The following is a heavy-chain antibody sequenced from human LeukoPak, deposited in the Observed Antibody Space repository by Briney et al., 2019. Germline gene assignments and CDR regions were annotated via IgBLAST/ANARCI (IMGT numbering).Heavy chain of an antibody. D-gene: IGHD3-10*01. CDR2: ISSSSSYI. Sequence: PGGSLRLSCAASGFTFSTYSMNWVRQAPGKGLEWVSSISSSSSYIYYADSVRGRLTISRDNAKKSLYLQMNSLRAEDTAVYYCARDLITMVRGVMGYWGQGTLVTVSS. CDR1: GFTFSTYS. V-gene: IGHV3-21*01. J-gene: IGHJ4*02. CDR3: ARDLITMVRGVMGY.